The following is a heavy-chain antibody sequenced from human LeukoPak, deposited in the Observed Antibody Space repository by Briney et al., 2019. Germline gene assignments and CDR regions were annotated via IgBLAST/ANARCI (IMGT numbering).Heavy chain of an antibody. D-gene: IGHD5-24*01. Sequence: SETLSLTCTVSGGSISSSSYYWSWIRQPAGKGLEWIGRIYTSGSTNYNPSLKSRVTMSVDTSKNQFSLKLSSVTAADTAVYYCARDKMATINDAFDIWGQGTMVTVSS. CDR2: IYTSGST. V-gene: IGHV4-61*02. CDR3: ARDKMATINDAFDI. J-gene: IGHJ3*02. CDR1: GGSISSSSYY.